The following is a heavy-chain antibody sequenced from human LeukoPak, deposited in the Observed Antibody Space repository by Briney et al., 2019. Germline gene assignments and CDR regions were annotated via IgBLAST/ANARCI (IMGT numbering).Heavy chain of an antibody. CDR2: IYNGGST. CDR1: GFTVSSNY. Sequence: GGSLRLSCAASGFTVSSNYMSWVRQAPGKGLEWVSVIYNGGSTYYADSVKGRFTISRDNSKNTLYLQMNSLRAEDTAVYYCARGTHFWSGYYTWYYGMDVWGQGTTVTVPS. J-gene: IGHJ6*02. D-gene: IGHD3-3*02. V-gene: IGHV3-53*01. CDR3: ARGTHFWSGYYTWYYGMDV.